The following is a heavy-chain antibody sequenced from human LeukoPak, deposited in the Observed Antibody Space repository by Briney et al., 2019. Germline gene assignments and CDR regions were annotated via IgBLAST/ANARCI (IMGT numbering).Heavy chain of an antibody. J-gene: IGHJ6*03. D-gene: IGHD1-26*01. CDR1: GYTFTSYG. V-gene: IGHV1-18*01. Sequence: ASVKVSCKASGYTFTSYGISWVRQAPGQGLEWMGWISAYNGNTNYAQKLQGRVTMTTDTSTSTAYMELRSLRSDDTAVYYCARIGWEPYYYYYMDVWGKGTTVTVSS. CDR3: ARIGWEPYYYYYMDV. CDR2: ISAYNGNT.